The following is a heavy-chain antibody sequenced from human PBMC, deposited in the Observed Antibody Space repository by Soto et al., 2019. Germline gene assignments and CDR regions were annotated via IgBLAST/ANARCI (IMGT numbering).Heavy chain of an antibody. J-gene: IGHJ4*02. V-gene: IGHV4-39*01. Sequence: QLQLQESGPGLVKPSETLSLTCTVSGGSITSNAYYWGWIRQPPGKGLEWLGYIYYSGSASYNPSLKGSVTMSVDTSKNQFSLKLSSVTAADTAVYYCARRPKRGSYSWCFDYWGQGTLVTVSS. CDR2: IYYSGSA. D-gene: IGHD1-26*01. CDR3: ARRPKRGSYSWCFDY. CDR1: GGSITSNAYY.